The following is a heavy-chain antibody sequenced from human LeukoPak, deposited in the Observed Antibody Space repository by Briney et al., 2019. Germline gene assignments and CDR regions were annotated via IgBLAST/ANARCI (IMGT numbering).Heavy chain of an antibody. D-gene: IGHD6-19*01. V-gene: IGHV1-18*01. CDR1: GYTFTSYG. CDR2: ISGSNGNT. Sequence: GASVKVSCKASGYTFTSYGISWVRQAPGQGLEWMGWISGSNGNTNYAQKLQGRVTMTTDTSTCTAYMELRSLRSDDTAVYYCARLNREQWLVHEAAFDIWGQGTMVTVSS. J-gene: IGHJ3*02. CDR3: ARLNREQWLVHEAAFDI.